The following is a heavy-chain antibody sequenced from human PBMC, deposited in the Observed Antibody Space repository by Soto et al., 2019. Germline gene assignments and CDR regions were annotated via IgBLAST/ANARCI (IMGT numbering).Heavy chain of an antibody. CDR2: ISGRGDRT. CDR1: GFTFISYA. J-gene: IGHJ5*02. CDR3: ARGPYSDSSEWFDP. D-gene: IGHD6-6*01. V-gene: IGHV3-23*01. Sequence: PWGSVSLSCASSGFTFISYAMAWVRQAPGKGLEWVSSISGRGDRTYYADSVKGRFTISRDNSKNTLSLQMNRLRAEDTALYYCARGPYSDSSEWFDPWGQGTLVTVSS.